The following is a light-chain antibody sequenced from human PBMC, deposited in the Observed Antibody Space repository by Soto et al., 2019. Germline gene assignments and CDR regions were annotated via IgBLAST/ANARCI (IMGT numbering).Light chain of an antibody. Sequence: QSALTQPASVSGSPGQSITISCTGTSSDVGGYKYVSWYQQHPRKVPKLMIYEVSNRPSGVSNRFSGSKSGNTASLTISGLQAEDEADYYCYSYTSSRNWVFGGGTKVTVL. V-gene: IGLV2-14*01. CDR1: SSDVGGYKY. CDR2: EVS. CDR3: YSYTSSRNWV. J-gene: IGLJ3*02.